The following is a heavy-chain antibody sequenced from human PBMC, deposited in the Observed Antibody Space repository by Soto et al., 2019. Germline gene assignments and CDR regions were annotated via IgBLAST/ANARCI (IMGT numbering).Heavy chain of an antibody. CDR1: GGTFSSYA. CDR2: IIPIFGTA. D-gene: IGHD4-17*01. J-gene: IGHJ4*02. V-gene: IGHV1-69*13. CDR3: ARLPRDDYGDSRGFDY. Sequence: ASVKVSCKASGGTFSSYAISWVRQAPGQGLEWMGGIIPIFGTANYAQKFQGRVTITADESTSTAYMELSSLRSEDTAVYYCARLPRDDYGDSRGFDYWGQGTLVTVSS.